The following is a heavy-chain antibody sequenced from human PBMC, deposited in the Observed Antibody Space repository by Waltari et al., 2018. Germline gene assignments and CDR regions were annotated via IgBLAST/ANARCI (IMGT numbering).Heavy chain of an antibody. CDR3: ARGRYTIFGVDRPIDY. CDR2: IYTGGGT. V-gene: IGHV4-4*07. Sequence: QVQLQESGPGLVKPSETLSLTCTVSGGSISSYYWSWIRQPAGKGLEWIGLIYTGGGTNYNPSLKGRVTMSVDTSKNQFSLKRSSVTAADTAVYYCARGRYTIFGVDRPIDYWGQGTLVTVSS. J-gene: IGHJ4*02. D-gene: IGHD3-3*01. CDR1: GGSISSYY.